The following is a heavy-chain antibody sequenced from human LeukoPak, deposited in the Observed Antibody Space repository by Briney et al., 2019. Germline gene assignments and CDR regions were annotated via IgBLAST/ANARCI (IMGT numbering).Heavy chain of an antibody. V-gene: IGHV3-23*01. D-gene: IGHD6-13*01. CDR3: AKDVAWYTIWFDP. CDR2: ISGSGGSA. J-gene: IGHJ5*02. Sequence: PGGSLRLSCAASKFTFTNYAMSWVRQAPGKGMEWVSGISGSGGSAYYADSVKGRFTISRDNSKNTLYLQMNSLRAEDTAVYYRAKDVAWYTIWFDPWGQGTLVTVSS. CDR1: KFTFTNYA.